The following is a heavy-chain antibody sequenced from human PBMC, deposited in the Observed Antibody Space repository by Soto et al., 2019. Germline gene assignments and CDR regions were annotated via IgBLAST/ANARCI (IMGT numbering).Heavy chain of an antibody. Sequence: QMQLQESGPGLVTPSETLSLTCTVSGGSIRGYYWSWIRQSAGMGLEWIGRMHTSGSTNYNPSLKSRVTFSVDMSKNQFSRKLTSVTAADTALYYCVRASMQKAHFDSWGKGTLVTVSS. J-gene: IGHJ4*02. D-gene: IGHD2-2*01. CDR3: VRASMQKAHFDS. CDR2: MHTSGST. CDR1: GGSIRGYY. V-gene: IGHV4-4*07.